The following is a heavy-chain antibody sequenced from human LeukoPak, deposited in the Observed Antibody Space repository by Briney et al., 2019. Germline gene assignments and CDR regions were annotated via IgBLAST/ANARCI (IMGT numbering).Heavy chain of an antibody. Sequence: LETLSLTCAVYGGSFSGYYRSWIRQPPGKGLEWIGEINHSGSTNYNPSLKSRVTISVDTSKNQFSLKLSSVTAADTAVYYCASRYSSGWWHYWGRGTLVTVSS. J-gene: IGHJ4*02. D-gene: IGHD6-19*01. CDR3: ASRYSSGWWHY. CDR2: INHSGST. CDR1: GGSFSGYY. V-gene: IGHV4-34*01.